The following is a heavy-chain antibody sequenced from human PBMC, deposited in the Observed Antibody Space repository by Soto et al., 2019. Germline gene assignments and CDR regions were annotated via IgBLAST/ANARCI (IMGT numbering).Heavy chain of an antibody. V-gene: IGHV4-30-2*01. Sequence: QLQLQESGSGLVKPSQTLSLTCAVSGGSISSGGYSWSWIRQPPGKGLEWIGYIYHSGSTYYNPALKSRFTISVDRSKSQYSRKLSSVTAADTAVYYCASGSSSYLYYFDYWGQGTLVTVSS. D-gene: IGHD6-6*01. CDR3: ASGSSSYLYYFDY. CDR2: IYHSGST. J-gene: IGHJ4*02. CDR1: GGSISSGGYS.